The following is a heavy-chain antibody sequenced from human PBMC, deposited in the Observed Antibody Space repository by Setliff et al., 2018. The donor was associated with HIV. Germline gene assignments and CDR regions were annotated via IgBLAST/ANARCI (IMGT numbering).Heavy chain of an antibody. Sequence: GESLKISCAASGFTFSAHGMHWVRQAPGKGLEWVTFINYDDNYEYYADSVKGRFTISRDNSKSTVDLQTASLTAEDTAVYYCVKDGDYRNGDYDAFDIWGQGTMVTVSS. V-gene: IGHV3-30*02. CDR3: VKDGDYRNGDYDAFDI. CDR2: INYDDNYE. CDR1: GFTFSAHG. J-gene: IGHJ3*02. D-gene: IGHD4-17*01.